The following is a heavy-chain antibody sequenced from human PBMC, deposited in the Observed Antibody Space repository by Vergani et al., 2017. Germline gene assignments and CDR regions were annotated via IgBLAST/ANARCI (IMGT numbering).Heavy chain of an antibody. CDR3: ARDLSYSTAWPFFDS. CDR1: GGSISSGDY. CDR2: ISFDGNKK. Sequence: QVQLQESGPGLVKPPGTLSLTCAVSGGSISSGDYYWGWIRQTPGKGLEWVATISFDGNKKDYTEAVRGRFTISRDSSKTLYLQMDSLRVEDTAMYFCARDLSYSTAWPFFDSRGQGTLVTVSS. D-gene: IGHD4-11*01. V-gene: IGHV3-30*04. J-gene: IGHJ4*02.